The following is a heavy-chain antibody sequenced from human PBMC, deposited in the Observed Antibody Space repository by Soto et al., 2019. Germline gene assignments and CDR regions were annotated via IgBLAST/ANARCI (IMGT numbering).Heavy chain of an antibody. V-gene: IGHV3-23*01. CDR1: GFSFTDHA. D-gene: IGHD3-16*01. J-gene: IGHJ4*02. CDR2: VSGSGDYP. CDR3: VKAQQSNSWGGSLGY. Sequence: GGSLRLACTASGFSFTDHAMSWVRQAPGKGLEWVSGVSGSGDYPYYADSVRGRFSTSRDNSKNTLYLQMDSLRADDTAVYFCVKAQQSNSWGGSLGYWGQGTMVTVSS.